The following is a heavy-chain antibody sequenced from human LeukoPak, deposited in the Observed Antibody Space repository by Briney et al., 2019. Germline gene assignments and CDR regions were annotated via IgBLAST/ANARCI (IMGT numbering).Heavy chain of an antibody. CDR1: GFTFDDYA. D-gene: IGHD1-26*01. J-gene: IGHJ4*02. CDR3: AKVGSRGVFDY. CDR2: ISWNSGSI. V-gene: IGHV3-9*01. Sequence: GGSLRLSCAASGFTFDDYAMHWVRQARGKGLEWVSGISWNSGSIGYADSVKGRFTISRDNAKNSLYLQMNSLRAEDTALYYCAKVGSRGVFDYWGQGTLVTVSS.